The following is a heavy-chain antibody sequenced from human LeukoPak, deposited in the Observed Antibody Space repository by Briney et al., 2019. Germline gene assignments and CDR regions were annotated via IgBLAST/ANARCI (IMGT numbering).Heavy chain of an antibody. CDR1: GFTFSSYA. D-gene: IGHD6-19*01. CDR3: AKDGGRLPYYGMDV. J-gene: IGHJ6*02. V-gene: IGHV3-23*01. Sequence: SGGSLRLSCAASGFTFSSYAMSWVRQPPGKGLEWVAAITGSGTNTYYAGSVEGRFTISRDNSKNTLSLQMNSLRAEDTAVYYCAKDGGRLPYYGMDVWGQGTTVTVSS. CDR2: ITGSGTNT.